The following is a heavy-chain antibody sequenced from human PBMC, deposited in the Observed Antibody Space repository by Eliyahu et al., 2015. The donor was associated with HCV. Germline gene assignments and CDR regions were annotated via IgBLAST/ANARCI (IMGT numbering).Heavy chain of an antibody. CDR1: GGPISSGGYY. D-gene: IGHD3-10*01. CDR3: ARVPYGSGSTFDY. J-gene: IGHJ4*02. CDR2: IYYSGST. V-gene: IGHV4-31*03. Sequence: QVQLQESGPGLVKPSQTLSLTCXVSGGPISSGGYYWSWLRQHPGKGLEWIGYIYYSGSTYYNPSLKSRVTISVDTSKNQFSLKLSSVTAADTAVYYCARVPYGSGSTFDYWGQGTLVTVSS.